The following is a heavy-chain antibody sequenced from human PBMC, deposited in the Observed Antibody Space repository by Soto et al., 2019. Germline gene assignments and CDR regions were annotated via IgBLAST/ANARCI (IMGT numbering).Heavy chain of an antibody. CDR2: INPSGGST. J-gene: IGHJ4*02. CDR3: ASGEVISPFDY. Sequence: QVQLVQSGAEVKKPGASVKVSCKASGYTFTSYYMHWVRQAPGQGLEWMGIINPSGGSTSYGQKFQRRVTMTRDTSTSTVYMELSSLRSEDTAVYYCASGEVISPFDYWGQGTLVTVSS. CDR1: GYTFTSYY. V-gene: IGHV1-46*01. D-gene: IGHD3-22*01.